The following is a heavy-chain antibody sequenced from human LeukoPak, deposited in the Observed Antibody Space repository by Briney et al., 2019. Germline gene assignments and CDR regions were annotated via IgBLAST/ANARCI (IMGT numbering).Heavy chain of an antibody. J-gene: IGHJ4*02. CDR3: ARANGSLSPLDY. CDR2: IYSGGST. D-gene: IGHD6-13*01. V-gene: IGHV3-66*02. Sequence: GGFLRLSCAASGFTVSSNYMSWVRQAPGKGLEWVSVIYSGGSTYYADSVKGRFTISRDNSKNTLYLQMNSLRAEDTAVYYCARANGSLSPLDYWGQGTLVTVSS. CDR1: GFTVSSNY.